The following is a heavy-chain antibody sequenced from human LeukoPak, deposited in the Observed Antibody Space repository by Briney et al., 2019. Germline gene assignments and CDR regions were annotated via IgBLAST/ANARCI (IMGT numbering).Heavy chain of an antibody. D-gene: IGHD5-24*01. CDR2: IKEDGSET. J-gene: IGHJ4*02. CDR1: GFTFKKYW. CDR3: ARETPRRGETRDGYR. Sequence: GGSLRLSCAASGFTFKKYWMNWVRQVPGKGLECLANIKEDGSETYYADSMKGRFTISRDNPKNLLFLQINSLRVEDTAVYYCARETPRRGETRDGYRWGQGTLVTVSS. V-gene: IGHV3-7*01.